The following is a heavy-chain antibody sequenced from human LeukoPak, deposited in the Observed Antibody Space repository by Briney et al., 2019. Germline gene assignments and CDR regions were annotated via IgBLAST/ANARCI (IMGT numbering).Heavy chain of an antibody. CDR2: INQDGRTK. V-gene: IGHV3-7*01. Sequence: WGSLRLSCSASGFTFSTYWMAWVRQAPGKGLEWVANINQDGRTKFYADSVKGRFTISRDNAKNSLYLQMNSLTDEDTAVYYCASSHDSSGNDWGQGTPVTVSS. CDR3: ASSHDSSGND. D-gene: IGHD3-22*01. J-gene: IGHJ4*02. CDR1: GFTFSTYW.